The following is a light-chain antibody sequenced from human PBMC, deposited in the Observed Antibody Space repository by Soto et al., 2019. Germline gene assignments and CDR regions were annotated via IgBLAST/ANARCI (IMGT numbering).Light chain of an antibody. J-gene: IGLJ1*01. CDR1: SSDVGGYNY. V-gene: IGLV2-14*01. CDR2: DVT. Sequence: QSVLTQPASVSGSPGQSITISCTGTSSDVGGYNYVSWYQQHPVKAPKLMIYDVTNRPSGVSDRFSGSKSGNTAPLTISGLQAEDEADYYCSSYTSSSTPYVFGTGTKVTV. CDR3: SSYTSSSTPYV.